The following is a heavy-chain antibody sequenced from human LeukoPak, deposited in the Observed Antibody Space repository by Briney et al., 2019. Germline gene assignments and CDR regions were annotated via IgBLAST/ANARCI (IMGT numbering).Heavy chain of an antibody. V-gene: IGHV3-73*01. CDR1: GFTFSGSA. CDR3: TVPGYSSSFDY. Sequence: GGSLRLSCAASGFTFSGSAMHWVRQASGKGLEWVGRIRSKANSYATAYAASVKGRFTISRDDSKNTAYLQMNSLKTEDTAVYYCTVPGYSSSFDYWGQGTLVTVSS. J-gene: IGHJ4*02. D-gene: IGHD6-6*01. CDR2: IRSKANSYAT.